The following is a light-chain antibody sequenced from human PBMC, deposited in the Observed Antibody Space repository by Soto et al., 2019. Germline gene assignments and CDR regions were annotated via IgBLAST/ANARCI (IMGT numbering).Light chain of an antibody. CDR3: SSYTMSSTHWV. CDR2: EVT. J-gene: IGLJ3*02. CDR1: SSDVGGYNY. V-gene: IGLV2-14*01. Sequence: QSALTQPASVSGSPGQSITISCTGTSSDVGGYNYVSWYQQHPGKAPKLMIYEVTNRLSGVSNRFSGSKSGNTASLTISGLQAEDEADYYCSSYTMSSTHWVFGGGTKLTVL.